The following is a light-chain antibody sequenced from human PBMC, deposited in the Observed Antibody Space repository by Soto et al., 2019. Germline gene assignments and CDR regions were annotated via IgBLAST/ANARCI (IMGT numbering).Light chain of an antibody. CDR1: SSNIGSNT. J-gene: IGLJ2*01. CDR3: AAWDNSLNGPV. CDR2: SSN. V-gene: IGLV1-44*01. Sequence: QSVLTQPPSASGTPGQRVTISCSGSSSNIGSNTVHWYQQLPGTAPKLLIHSSNERPSGVPDRFSGSKSGTSASLAISGLQSEDEADYYCAAWDNSLNGPVFGGGTKLTVL.